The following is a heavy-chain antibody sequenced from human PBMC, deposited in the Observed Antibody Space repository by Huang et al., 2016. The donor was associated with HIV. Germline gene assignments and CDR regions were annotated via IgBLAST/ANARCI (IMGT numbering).Heavy chain of an antibody. CDR3: AKPAGLRDWYFDL. V-gene: IGHV3-30*18. J-gene: IGHJ2*01. D-gene: IGHD6-13*01. CDR2: ISNNGEI. CDR1: GFTFSSFG. Sequence: GFTFSSFGMYWVRQAPGKGLEWVSVISNNGEIHYADSVKGRFAISRDNSKSTLFLQMNSLRPDDTAVYFCAKPAGLRDWYFDLWGRGTLVIVSS.